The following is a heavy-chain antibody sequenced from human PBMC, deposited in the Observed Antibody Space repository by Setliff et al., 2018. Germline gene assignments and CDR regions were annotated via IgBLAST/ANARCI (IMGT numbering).Heavy chain of an antibody. CDR1: GGTFSSYG. CDR3: ARAPPNRYSGSYEYFYMDV. V-gene: IGHV1-69*05. Sequence: SVKVSCKASGGTFSSYGISWVRQAPGQGLEWMGGTIPIFGSTNYAQKFQDRVTVITDESTSTAYMELRSLRTEDTAVYYCARAPPNRYSGSYEYFYMDVWGKGNPGHRLL. J-gene: IGHJ6*03. CDR2: TIPIFGST. D-gene: IGHD1-26*01.